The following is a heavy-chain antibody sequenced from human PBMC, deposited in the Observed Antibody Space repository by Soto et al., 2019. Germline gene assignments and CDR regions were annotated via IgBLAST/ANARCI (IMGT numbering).Heavy chain of an antibody. J-gene: IGHJ4*02. Sequence: EVQLLESGGGLVQPGGSLRLSCAASGFTFSSYAMSWVRQAPGKGLEWVSGIIDSGGSTYYADSVKGRFTISRDNSKNTLYLQMNSLRAEDRAVYYCAKGDIVVVPAAVAAVDYWGQGTLVTVSS. CDR2: IIDSGGST. CDR3: AKGDIVVVPAAVAAVDY. D-gene: IGHD2-2*01. V-gene: IGHV3-23*01. CDR1: GFTFSSYA.